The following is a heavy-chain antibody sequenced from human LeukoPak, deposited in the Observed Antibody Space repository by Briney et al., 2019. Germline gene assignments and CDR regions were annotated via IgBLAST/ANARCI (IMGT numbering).Heavy chain of an antibody. CDR2: IYYSGST. J-gene: IGHJ3*02. CDR1: GGSISSYY. D-gene: IGHD2-2*02. Sequence: SETLSLTCTVSGGSISSYYWSWMRQPPGKGLEWIGYIYYSGSTNYNPSLKSRVTISVDTSKHQFSLKLSSVTAADTAVYYCARAIYREDAFDIWGQGTMVTVSS. V-gene: IGHV4-59*01. CDR3: ARAIYREDAFDI.